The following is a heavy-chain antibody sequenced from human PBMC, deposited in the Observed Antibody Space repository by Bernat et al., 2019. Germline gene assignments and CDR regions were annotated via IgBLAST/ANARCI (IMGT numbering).Heavy chain of an antibody. CDR1: GGSISSGGYY. D-gene: IGHD2-8*02. J-gene: IGHJ4*02. Sequence: QVQLQESGPGLVKPSQTLSLTCTVSGGSISSGGYYWSWIRQHPGKGLEWIGYIYYSGSTYYNPSLKSRVTRAVETSKNQFSLKLSSVTAADTAVYYCAGYVVYAIRIDYWGQGTLVTVSS. CDR3: AGYVVYAIRIDY. CDR2: IYYSGST. V-gene: IGHV4-31*03.